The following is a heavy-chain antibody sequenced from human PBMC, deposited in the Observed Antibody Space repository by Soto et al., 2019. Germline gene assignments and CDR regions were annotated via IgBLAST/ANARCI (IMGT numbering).Heavy chain of an antibody. CDR1: GFTFSSFA. CDR3: EKAISGYYAPSDY. D-gene: IGHD3-22*01. Sequence: PGGSLRLSCAASGFTFSSFAMSWVRQAPGKGLEWVSVISESGGSTYYADSVKGRFTISRDNSKSMLYPQMNSLRGDDTAIYYCEKAISGYYAPSDYWGQGTQVTVSS. J-gene: IGHJ4*02. CDR2: ISESGGST. V-gene: IGHV3-23*01.